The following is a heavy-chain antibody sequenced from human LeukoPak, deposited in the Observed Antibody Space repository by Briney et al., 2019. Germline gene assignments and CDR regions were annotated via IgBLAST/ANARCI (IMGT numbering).Heavy chain of an antibody. V-gene: IGHV4-34*01. CDR1: GGSFSDYY. Sequence: SETLSLTCAVYGGSFSDYYWSWIRQPPGKGLEWIGEINHSGSTNYNPSLKSRVTISVDTSKNQFSLKLSSVTAADTAVYYCARRSGWYKRGYFDYWGQGTLVTVSS. D-gene: IGHD6-19*01. CDR2: INHSGST. CDR3: ARRSGWYKRGYFDY. J-gene: IGHJ4*02.